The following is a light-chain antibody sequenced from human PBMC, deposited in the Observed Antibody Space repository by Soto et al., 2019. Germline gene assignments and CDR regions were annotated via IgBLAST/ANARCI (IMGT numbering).Light chain of an antibody. Sequence: DIHMTQSPSSLSASVGDRVTITCRASHPININLVWFQQKPGKAPKSLIYAATNLQSGVPSRFSGSGGGTDFSLTIISLQPEDVAIYYCQQYQRYPPSFGGGTKLEIK. V-gene: IGKV1-16*01. CDR1: HPININ. CDR3: QQYQRYPPS. CDR2: AAT. J-gene: IGKJ4*01.